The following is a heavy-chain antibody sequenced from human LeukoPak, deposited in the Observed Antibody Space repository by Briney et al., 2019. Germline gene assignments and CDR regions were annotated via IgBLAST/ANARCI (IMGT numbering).Heavy chain of an antibody. V-gene: IGHV5-51*01. CDR3: ARVRGTLYYYYYMDV. CDR2: IYPGDSDT. Sequence: GASLQISCKGSGSSFTSYWIGWVRPLPGKGLEWMGIIYPGDSDTRYSPSFQGQVTISADKSISTAYLQWSSLKASDTAMYYCARVRGTLYYYYYMDVWGKGTTVTISS. J-gene: IGHJ6*03. D-gene: IGHD1-14*01. CDR1: GSSFTSYW.